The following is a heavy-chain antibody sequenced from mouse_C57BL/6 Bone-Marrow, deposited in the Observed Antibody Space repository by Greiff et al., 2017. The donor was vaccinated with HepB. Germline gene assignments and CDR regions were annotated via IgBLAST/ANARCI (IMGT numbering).Heavy chain of an antibody. CDR2: ISYDGSN. CDR3: ARGGTMITYYFDY. Sequence: ESGPGLVKPSQSLSLTCSVTGYSITSGYYWNWIRQFPGNKLEWMGYISYDGSNNYNPSLKNRISITRDTSKNQFFLKLNSVTTEDTATYYCARGGTMITYYFDYWGQGTTLTVSS. J-gene: IGHJ2*01. CDR1: GYSITSGYY. D-gene: IGHD2-4*01. V-gene: IGHV3-6*01.